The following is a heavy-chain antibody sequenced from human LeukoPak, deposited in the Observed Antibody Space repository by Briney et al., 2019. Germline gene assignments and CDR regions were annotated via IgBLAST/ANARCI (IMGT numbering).Heavy chain of an antibody. CDR2: IKQDGSEK. CDR1: GFTFSDYW. CDR3: ARNYGGTY. J-gene: IGHJ4*02. V-gene: IGHV3-7*04. Sequence: GGSLRLSCAASGFTFSDYWMIWVRQAPGKGLEWVANIKQDGSEKYYVDSVKGRFTISRDNAKNSLYLQMNSLRAEDTAVYYCARNYGGTYWGQGTLVTVSS. D-gene: IGHD4-23*01.